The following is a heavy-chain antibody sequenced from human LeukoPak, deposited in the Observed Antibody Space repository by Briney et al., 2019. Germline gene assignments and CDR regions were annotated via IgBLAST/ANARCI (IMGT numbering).Heavy chain of an antibody. Sequence: SETLSLTCTVSGDSTSSSSYYWGWIRQPPGKGLEWIGSIYYSGSTYYNPSLKSRVTMSVDTSKNQFSLKLSSVTAADTAVCYCARGRGDYGLNYFDYWGQGTLVTVSS. J-gene: IGHJ4*02. CDR1: GDSTSSSSYY. V-gene: IGHV4-39*01. CDR2: IYYSGST. D-gene: IGHD4-17*01. CDR3: ARGRGDYGLNYFDY.